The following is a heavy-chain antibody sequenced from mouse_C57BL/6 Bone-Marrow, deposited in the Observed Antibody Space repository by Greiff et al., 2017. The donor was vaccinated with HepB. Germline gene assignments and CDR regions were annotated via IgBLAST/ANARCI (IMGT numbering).Heavy chain of an antibody. CDR1: GYTFTSYG. J-gene: IGHJ1*03. V-gene: IGHV1-81*01. Sequence: LVESGAELARPGASVKLSCKASGYTFTSYGISWVKQRTGQGLEWIGEIYPRSGNTYYNEKFKGKATLTADKSSSTAYMELRSLTSEDSAVYFCARREAHWYVDVWGTGTTVTVSS. CDR2: IYPRSGNT. CDR3: ARREAHWYVDV.